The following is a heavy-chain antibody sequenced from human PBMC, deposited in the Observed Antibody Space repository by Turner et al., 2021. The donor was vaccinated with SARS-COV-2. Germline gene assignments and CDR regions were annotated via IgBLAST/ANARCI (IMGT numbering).Heavy chain of an antibody. Sequence: QVQLVQSGAEVTKPGASVKVSCKASGYTFTGYYMHWVRQAPGQGLEWMGWIHANSGGTNYARKFQGMVTMTRDTSISTAYMELSGLRSDDTAVYYCARDPSGYQRSFDVWGQGTTVTVSS. CDR2: IHANSGGT. CDR1: GYTFTGYY. V-gene: IGHV1-2*02. J-gene: IGHJ6*02. D-gene: IGHD2-15*01. CDR3: ARDPSGYQRSFDV.